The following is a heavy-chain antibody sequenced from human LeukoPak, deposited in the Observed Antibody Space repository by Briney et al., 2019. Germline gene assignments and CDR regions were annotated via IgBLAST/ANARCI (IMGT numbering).Heavy chain of an antibody. CDR3: ANLKLSVMQLR. V-gene: IGHV3-23*01. J-gene: IGHJ4*02. D-gene: IGHD6-13*01. Sequence: PGGSLRLSCAACGFTCSSYAMSWVRQAPGKGLEWVSAISGSGGSTYYADSVKGRFTISRDNSKNTLYLQMNSLRAEDTAVYYCANLKLSVMQLRWGQGTLVTVSS. CDR2: ISGSGGST. CDR1: GFTCSSYA.